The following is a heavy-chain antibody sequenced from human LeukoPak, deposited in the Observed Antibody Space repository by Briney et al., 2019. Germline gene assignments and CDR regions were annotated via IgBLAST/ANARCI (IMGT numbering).Heavy chain of an antibody. D-gene: IGHD2-2*01. CDR1: GDTFTGYY. CDR3: ARDLSYCSSTSCYYFDY. J-gene: IGHJ4*02. Sequence: ASVKVSCKASGDTFTGYYMHWVRQAPGQGLEWMGWINPNSGGTNYAQKLQGRVTMTRDTSISTAYMELSRLRSDDTAVYYCARDLSYCSSTSCYYFDYWGQGTLVTVSS. V-gene: IGHV1-2*02. CDR2: INPNSGGT.